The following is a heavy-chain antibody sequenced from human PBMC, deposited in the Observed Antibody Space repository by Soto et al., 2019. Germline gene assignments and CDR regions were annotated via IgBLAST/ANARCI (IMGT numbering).Heavy chain of an antibody. CDR2: ISDSGETT. CDR3: AKITGGFWRGYHDY. CDR1: GFSFSTSA. Sequence: EVQLLESGGGLVQPGGSLRLSCAASGFSFSTSAMTWVRQAPGWGLEWVSDISDSGETTYYTDSVRGRFTISRDNSRDTLDLQMSSLRAEDAALYYCAKITGGFWRGYHDYWGQGTLVTVSS. D-gene: IGHD3-3*01. V-gene: IGHV3-23*01. J-gene: IGHJ4*02.